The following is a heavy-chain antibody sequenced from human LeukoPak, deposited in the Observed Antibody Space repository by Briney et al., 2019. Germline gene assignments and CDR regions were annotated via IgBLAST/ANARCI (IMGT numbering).Heavy chain of an antibody. CDR3: ASNWSDFDF. CDR2: IFLGETT. CDR1: GYSITTGHY. D-gene: IGHD1-1*01. Sequence: SETLSLTCTVSGYSITTGHYWGWIRQPPGQGLEWIASIFLGETTYYKSSLKSRLSISVDTSKNQLSLKLSSVTAADTAVYYCASNWSDFDFWGRRTLVTVSS. J-gene: IGHJ4*02. V-gene: IGHV4-38-2*02.